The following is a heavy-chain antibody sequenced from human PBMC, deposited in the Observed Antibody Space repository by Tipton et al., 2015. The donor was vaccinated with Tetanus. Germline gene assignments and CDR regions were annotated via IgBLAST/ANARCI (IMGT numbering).Heavy chain of an antibody. CDR1: GYIFNNYW. CDR3: ARAHCTDGGCNFDF. Sequence: QLVQSGGEVKKPGESLKISCKGSGYIFNNYWIGWVRQKPGKGLEWMGIIYPGDSDTRYSPSFQGQVTISVDKSINTAYLQWSSLKASDTSMFYCARAHCTDGGCNFDFWGQGGLVTVAS. J-gene: IGHJ4*02. V-gene: IGHV5-51*01. CDR2: IYPGDSDT. D-gene: IGHD2-8*01.